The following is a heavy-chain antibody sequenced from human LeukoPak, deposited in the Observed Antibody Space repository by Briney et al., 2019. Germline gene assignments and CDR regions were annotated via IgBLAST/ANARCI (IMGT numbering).Heavy chain of an antibody. J-gene: IGHJ4*02. D-gene: IGHD3-3*01. Sequence: ASVKVSCKASGNTFTGYYMHWVRQAPGQGLEWMGWINPNSGGTNYAQKFQGRVTMTRDTSISTVCMELSRLRSDDTAVYYCARGASYDFWSGYYTPLDYWGQGTLVTVSS. V-gene: IGHV1-2*02. CDR3: ARGASYDFWSGYYTPLDY. CDR1: GNTFTGYY. CDR2: INPNSGGT.